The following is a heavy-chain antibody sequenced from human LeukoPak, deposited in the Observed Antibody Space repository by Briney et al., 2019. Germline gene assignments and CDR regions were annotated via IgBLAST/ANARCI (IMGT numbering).Heavy chain of an antibody. V-gene: IGHV4-59*01. D-gene: IGHD6-19*01. J-gene: IGHJ3*02. CDR1: GGSISSYY. CDR2: ICYSGST. Sequence: SETLSLTCTVSGGSISSYYWSWIRQPPGKGLEWIGYICYSGSTNYNPSLKSRVAISVDTSKNQFSLKLSSVTAADTAVYYCARAPSPAIAVAGTGYSDAFDIWGQGTMVTVSS. CDR3: ARAPSPAIAVAGTGYSDAFDI.